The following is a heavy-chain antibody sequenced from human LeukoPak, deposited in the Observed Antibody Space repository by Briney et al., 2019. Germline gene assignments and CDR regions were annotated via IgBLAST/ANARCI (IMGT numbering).Heavy chain of an antibody. Sequence: GGSLRLSCAASRFTVSNNYMNWVRQAPGKGLEWVSVIYSDGSTNYADSVKGRFTISKDNSKNTVYLQMNSLRAEDTAFYYCAKSRGATCYSSSDYWGQGTLVTVSS. CDR3: AKSRGATCYSSSDY. D-gene: IGHD2-15*01. CDR2: IYSDGST. J-gene: IGHJ4*02. CDR1: RFTVSNNY. V-gene: IGHV3-66*01.